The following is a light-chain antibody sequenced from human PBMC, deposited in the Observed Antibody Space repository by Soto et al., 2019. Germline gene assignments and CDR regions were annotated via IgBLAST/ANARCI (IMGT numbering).Light chain of an antibody. CDR2: GAS. J-gene: IGKJ4*01. Sequence: EIVVTQSPGTLSLSPGERATLSCRASQSVSSSYLALYQQTPGQAPRLLIYGASSRATGSPDRFSGSGSGTDFTLTISRLEPEDVAVYSCQQYGSSPAVTFGGGTKVEIK. CDR3: QQYGSSPAVT. V-gene: IGKV3-20*01. CDR1: QSVSSSY.